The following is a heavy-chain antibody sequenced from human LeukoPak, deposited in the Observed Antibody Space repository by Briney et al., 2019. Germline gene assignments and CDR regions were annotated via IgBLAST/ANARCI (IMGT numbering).Heavy chain of an antibody. J-gene: IGHJ4*02. V-gene: IGHV5-51*01. Sequence: GESLKISCKGSGYSFTSYWIGWVRQMPGKGLEWMGIIYPGDSDTRSSPSFQGQATISADKSISTAYLQWSSLKASDTAMYYCARHALVLRYFDWLDDYYFDHWGQGTLVTVSS. CDR3: ARHALVLRYFDWLDDYYFDH. CDR1: GYSFTSYW. D-gene: IGHD3-9*01. CDR2: IYPGDSDT.